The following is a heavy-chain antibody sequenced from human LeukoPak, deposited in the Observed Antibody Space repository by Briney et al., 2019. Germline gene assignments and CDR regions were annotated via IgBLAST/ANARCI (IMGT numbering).Heavy chain of an antibody. CDR1: GYTFTSYG. D-gene: IGHD6-6*01. Sequence: ASVKVSCKTSGYTFTSYGISWVRQAPGQGLEWMGWITSYNGNTNYAQNLQGRVTMTTDTSTSTAYMELRSLRSDDTAVYYCARGPRIAARPVKYNWFDPWGQGTLVTVSS. CDR2: ITSYNGNT. V-gene: IGHV1-18*04. J-gene: IGHJ5*02. CDR3: ARGPRIAARPVKYNWFDP.